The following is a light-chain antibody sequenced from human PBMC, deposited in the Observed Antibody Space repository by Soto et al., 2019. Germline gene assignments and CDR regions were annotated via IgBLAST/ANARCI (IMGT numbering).Light chain of an antibody. CDR2: DAS. V-gene: IGKV3-15*01. CDR1: QSVNSN. Sequence: EIMMTQSPVTLSVSPGERATLSCRASQSVNSNLAWYQQKPGQTPRLLIYDASTRATDIPARFSGSGSGTDFTLTISSLLSEDFAVYYCHQYYKWPLTFGGGTKVDNK. CDR3: HQYYKWPLT. J-gene: IGKJ4*01.